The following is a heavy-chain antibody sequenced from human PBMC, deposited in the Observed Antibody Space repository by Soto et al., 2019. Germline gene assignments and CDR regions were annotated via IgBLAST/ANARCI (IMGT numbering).Heavy chain of an antibody. CDR2: IYYSGST. CDR1: GGSISSYY. Sequence: SQTLSLTCTVSGGSISSYYWSWIRQPPGKGLEWIGYIYYSGSTNYNPSLKSRVTISVDTSKNQFSLKLSSVTAADTAVYYCASRFLIAAAGTGGLGAFDIWGQGTMVTVSS. J-gene: IGHJ3*02. D-gene: IGHD6-13*01. V-gene: IGHV4-59*01. CDR3: ASRFLIAAAGTGGLGAFDI.